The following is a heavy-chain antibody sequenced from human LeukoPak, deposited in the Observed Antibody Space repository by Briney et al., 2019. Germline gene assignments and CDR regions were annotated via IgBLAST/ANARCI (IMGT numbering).Heavy chain of an antibody. J-gene: IGHJ4*02. D-gene: IGHD1-26*01. V-gene: IGHV4-34*01. Sequence: SETLSLTCAVYGGSFSGYYWSWIRQPPGKGLEWIGEINHSGSTNYNPSLKSRVTISVDTSKNQFSLKLSSVTAADTAVYYCARRGSSGSYQDLGFDYWGQGTLVTVSS. CDR1: GGSFSGYY. CDR3: ARRGSSGSYQDLGFDY. CDR2: INHSGST.